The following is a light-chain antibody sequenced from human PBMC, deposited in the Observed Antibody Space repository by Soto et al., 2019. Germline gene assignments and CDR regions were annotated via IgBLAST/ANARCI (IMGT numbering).Light chain of an antibody. CDR2: YAS. V-gene: IGKV3-15*01. J-gene: IGKJ5*01. CDR1: QSVSNN. Sequence: EIMMTQSPATLSVPAGERATLSCRASQSVSNNGAWYQQKPGQAPRLLMYYASTRATGIPARFSGSGSGTEFTLTISSLQSEDFALYYCQQYNYWPPNTFGQGTRLEIK. CDR3: QQYNYWPPNT.